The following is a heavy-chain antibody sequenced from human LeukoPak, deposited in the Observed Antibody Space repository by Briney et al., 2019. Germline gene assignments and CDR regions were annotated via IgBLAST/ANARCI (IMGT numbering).Heavy chain of an antibody. D-gene: IGHD3-16*02. CDR3: AGLITFGGVIVISS. CDR1: GYSISTGYY. J-gene: IGHJ5*02. Sequence: SETLSLTCTVAGYSISTGYYWDWIRQPPGKGLEWIGTFYHGGSTYYNPSLKSRVTIPVDTSKNQFSLKLSSVTAADTAVYYCAGLITFGGVIVISSSGQGTLVTVSS. V-gene: IGHV4-38-2*02. CDR2: FYHGGST.